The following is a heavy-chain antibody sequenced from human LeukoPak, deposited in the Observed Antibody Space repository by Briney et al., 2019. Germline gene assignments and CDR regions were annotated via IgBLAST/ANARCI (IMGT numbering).Heavy chain of an antibody. V-gene: IGHV4-59*12. J-gene: IGHJ4*02. D-gene: IGHD6-19*01. CDR3: ARALCSSGWYHRSDYFDY. CDR2: IYSSGST. Sequence: SETLSLTCTVSGGSISSTYWSWIRQPPGKGLEWIGYIYSSGSTSYNPSLKSRVTISVDTSKNQFSLKLSSVTAADTAVYYCARALCSSGWYHRSDYFDYWGQGTLVTVSS. CDR1: GGSISSTY.